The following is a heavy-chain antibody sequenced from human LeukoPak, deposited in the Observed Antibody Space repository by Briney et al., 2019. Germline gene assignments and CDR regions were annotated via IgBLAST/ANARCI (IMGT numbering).Heavy chain of an antibody. CDR3: XXXXRXXTXYDF. V-gene: IGHV3-7*01. CDR1: GFTXSRYW. CDR2: INQDESAK. Sequence: GFTXSRYWMSWVRQAPGKGXEWVASINQDESAKFYVDSVRGRFTISRDNAKXSVFLQMNSLRAEDTAFYYXXXXXRXXTXYDFWGXGXLVTVSS. J-gene: IGHJ4*01.